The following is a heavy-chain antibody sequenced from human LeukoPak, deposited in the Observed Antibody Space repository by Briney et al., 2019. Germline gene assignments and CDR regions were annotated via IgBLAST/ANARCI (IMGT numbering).Heavy chain of an antibody. CDR1: GGTVSNYA. CDR3: ARDRGYGSGTYYPQWG. J-gene: IGHJ4*02. Sequence: SVKVSCKASGGTVSNYASSWVRQAPGQGLGWMGGIIPMFETAIYAQKFQDRVTITADESTSTAYMQLHSLRSDDTAVYYCARDRGYGSGTYYPQWGWRQGTMVTVSS. D-gene: IGHD3-10*01. V-gene: IGHV1-69*13. CDR2: IIPMFETA.